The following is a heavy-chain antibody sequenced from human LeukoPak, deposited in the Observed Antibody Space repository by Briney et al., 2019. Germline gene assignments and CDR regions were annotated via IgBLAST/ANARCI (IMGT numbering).Heavy chain of an antibody. D-gene: IGHD5-18*01. Sequence: PGGSLRLSCAASGFTFSSYRMNWVRQAPGKGLEWVATISSSSSYIYYADSVKGRFTISRDNANNSLYLQMNSLRAEDTAVYYCARDSEGSQVWLPSMFDYWGQGTLVTVSS. CDR3: ARDSEGSQVWLPSMFDY. J-gene: IGHJ4*02. CDR1: GFTFSSYR. V-gene: IGHV3-21*01. CDR2: ISSSSSYI.